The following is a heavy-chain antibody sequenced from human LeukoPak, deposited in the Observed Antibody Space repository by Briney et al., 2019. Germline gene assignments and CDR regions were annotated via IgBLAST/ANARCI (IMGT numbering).Heavy chain of an antibody. V-gene: IGHV1-2*02. CDR1: GYTFTVQY. CDR2: INPKTGDT. CDR3: ARGYYGMDV. Sequence: ASVKVSCKASGYTFTVQYLYWARQTPGQGLEWMGWINPKTGDTDSAQNFQGRVTMTRDTSITTVYMELSSLTSDDTAVYYCARGYYGMDVWGQGTTVTVSS. J-gene: IGHJ6*02.